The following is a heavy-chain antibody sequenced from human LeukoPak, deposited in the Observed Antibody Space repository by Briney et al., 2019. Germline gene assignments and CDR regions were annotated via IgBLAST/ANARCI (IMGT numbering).Heavy chain of an antibody. CDR3: ARCGYSYGYHYYYYMDV. Sequence: ASVKVSCKASGYTFTSYGISWVRQAPGQGLEWMGWISAYNGNTNYAQRLQGRVTMTTDTSTSTAYMELRSLRSDDPAVYYCARCGYSYGYHYYYYMDVWGKGTTVTVSS. V-gene: IGHV1-18*01. D-gene: IGHD5-18*01. J-gene: IGHJ6*03. CDR2: ISAYNGNT. CDR1: GYTFTSYG.